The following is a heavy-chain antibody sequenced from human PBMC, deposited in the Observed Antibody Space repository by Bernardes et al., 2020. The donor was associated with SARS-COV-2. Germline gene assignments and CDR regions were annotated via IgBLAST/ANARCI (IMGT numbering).Heavy chain of an antibody. Sequence: SETLSLTCTVSGGSISSSSYYWGWIRQPPGKGLVWIGSIYYSGSTYYNPSLKSRVTISVDTSKNQFSLKLSSVTAADTAVYYCARHGRGYVLVTWVDPWGQGTLVTVSS. CDR2: IYYSGST. J-gene: IGHJ5*02. CDR1: GGSISSSSYY. V-gene: IGHV4-39*01. CDR3: ARHGRGYVLVTWVDP. D-gene: IGHD5-12*01.